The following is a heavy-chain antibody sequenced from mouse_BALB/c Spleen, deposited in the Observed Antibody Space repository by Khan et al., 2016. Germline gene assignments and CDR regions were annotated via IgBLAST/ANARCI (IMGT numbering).Heavy chain of an antibody. Sequence: QVQLQQSGPELVKPGASVRISCKASGYTFTSYYIHWVKQRPGQGLEWIGWIYPGNVNTKYNEKFKGKATLTADKSSSTAYMQLSSLTSEDSAVYFCAIYYGYYFDYWGQGTTLTVSS. CDR1: GYTFTSYY. D-gene: IGHD2-2*01. V-gene: IGHV1S56*01. J-gene: IGHJ2*01. CDR3: AIYYGYYFDY. CDR2: IYPGNVNT.